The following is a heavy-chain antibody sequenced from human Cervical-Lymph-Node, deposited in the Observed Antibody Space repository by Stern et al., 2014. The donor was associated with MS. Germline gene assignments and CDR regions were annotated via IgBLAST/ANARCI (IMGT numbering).Heavy chain of an antibody. CDR3: ANNIVATQDFDY. Sequence: VQLVESGGGLVQPGGSLRLSCAASGFTFSSYAMSWVRQAPGKGLEWVSAISGSGTSTYYADSVKGRFTISRDNSKNTLYLQMNSLRAEDTAVYYCANNIVATQDFDYWGQGTLVTVSS. CDR1: GFTFSSYA. D-gene: IGHD5-12*01. J-gene: IGHJ4*02. V-gene: IGHV3-23*04. CDR2: ISGSGTST.